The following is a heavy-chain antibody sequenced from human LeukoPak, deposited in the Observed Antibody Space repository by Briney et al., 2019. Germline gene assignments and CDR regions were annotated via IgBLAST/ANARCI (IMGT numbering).Heavy chain of an antibody. V-gene: IGHV3-23*01. D-gene: IGHD6-13*01. Sequence: PGGSLRLSCAASAFTFSSYAMSWVRQAPGKGLEWVSAISGSGASTYYADSVKGRFTISRDNSKNTLYLQMNSLRAEDTAVYYCAKCPGIAALNWFDPWGQGTLVTVSS. CDR1: AFTFSSYA. CDR3: AKCPGIAALNWFDP. CDR2: ISGSGAST. J-gene: IGHJ5*02.